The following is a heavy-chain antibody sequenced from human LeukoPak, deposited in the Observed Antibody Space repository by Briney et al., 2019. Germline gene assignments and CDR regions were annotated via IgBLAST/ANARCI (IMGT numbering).Heavy chain of an antibody. J-gene: IGHJ4*02. CDR2: IYSGGST. CDR1: GFTVSSNY. Sequence: GGSLRLSCAASGFTVSSNYMSWVRQAPGKGLEWVSVIYSGGSTYYADSVKGRFTISRDNSKNTLYLQVNSLRAEDTAVYYCASQTTLKYYFAYWGQGTLVTVSS. V-gene: IGHV3-53*01. CDR3: ASQTTLKYYFAY. D-gene: IGHD4-17*01.